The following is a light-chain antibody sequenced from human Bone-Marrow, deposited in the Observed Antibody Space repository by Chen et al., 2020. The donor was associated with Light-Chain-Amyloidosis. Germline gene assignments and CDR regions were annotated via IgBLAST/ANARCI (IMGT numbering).Light chain of an antibody. V-gene: IGKV1-39*01. J-gene: IGKJ4*01. CDR3: QQSYSTLLT. CDR2: AAS. Sequence: DIQMTQSPSSLSASVGDRVTITCRASQSISDFLNWYQQKPGKAPKLLIFAASSLQTGVPSRFSGSGSGKDFTLTISSLQPDDFATYYCQQSYSTLLTFGGVTKVEIK. CDR1: QSISDF.